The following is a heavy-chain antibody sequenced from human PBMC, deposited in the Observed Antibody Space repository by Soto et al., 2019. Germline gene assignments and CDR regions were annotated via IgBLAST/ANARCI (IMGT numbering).Heavy chain of an antibody. V-gene: IGHV4-34*01. CDR1: GGSFSDNN. D-gene: IGHD2-8*01. J-gene: IGHJ5*02. CDR2: INHSGST. Sequence: ETLALTCAVYGGSFSDNNWSWIRQPPGKGLEWIGEINHSGSTNYNPSLKSRVTISVDTSKNQFSLKVTSMTAADTAVYYCARGRPSTSVMYCTPSSCPARVNLFDPCGQGTLVTVPQ. CDR3: ARGRPSTSVMYCTPSSCPARVNLFDP.